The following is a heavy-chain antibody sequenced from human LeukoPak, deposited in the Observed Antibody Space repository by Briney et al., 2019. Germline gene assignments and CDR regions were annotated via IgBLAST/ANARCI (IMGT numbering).Heavy chain of an antibody. CDR3: ARPHSLGGSFYVFDY. CDR2: VSTYNGNT. D-gene: IGHD1-26*01. J-gene: IGHJ4*02. V-gene: IGHV1-18*04. CDR1: GYTFTTYY. Sequence: GASVKISCKASGYTFTTYYMHWVRQAPGQGLEWVGWVSTYNGNTDYAQTVQGRVAMTTDTSTNTAYMDLRSLRPDDTAVYYCARPHSLGGSFYVFDYWGQGTLITVSS.